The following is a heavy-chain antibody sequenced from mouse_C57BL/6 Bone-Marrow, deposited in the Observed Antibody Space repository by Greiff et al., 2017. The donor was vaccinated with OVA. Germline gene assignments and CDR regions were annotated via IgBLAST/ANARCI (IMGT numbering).Heavy chain of an antibody. V-gene: IGHV5-16*01. CDR2: INYDGSST. CDR3: ARRGYGNYWYFDV. J-gene: IGHJ1*03. CDR1: GFTFSDYY. Sequence: EVQLVESEGGLVQPGSSMKLSCTASGFTFSDYYMAWVRQVPEKGLEWVANINYDGSSTYYLDSLKSRFIISRDNAKNILYLQMSSLKSEDTATYYCARRGYGNYWYFDVWGTGTTVTVSS. D-gene: IGHD2-1*01.